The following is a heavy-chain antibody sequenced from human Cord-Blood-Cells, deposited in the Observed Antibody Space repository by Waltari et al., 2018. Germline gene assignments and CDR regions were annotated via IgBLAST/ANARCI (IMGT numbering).Heavy chain of an antibody. V-gene: IGHV4-59*08. CDR3: ARQPDDSSGYYYAFDI. CDR2: IYYSWST. CDR1: GGSISSYY. Sequence: QVQLQESGPGLVKPSETLSLTCTVSGGSISSYYWSWIRQPPGKGLEWIGYIYYSWSTNYHPSLKSRVTISVDTSKNQFSLKLSSVTAADTAVYYCARQPDDSSGYYYAFDIWGQGTMVTVSS. D-gene: IGHD3-22*01. J-gene: IGHJ3*02.